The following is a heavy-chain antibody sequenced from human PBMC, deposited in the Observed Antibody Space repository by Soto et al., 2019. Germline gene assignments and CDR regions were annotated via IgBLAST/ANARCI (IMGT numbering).Heavy chain of an antibody. CDR3: ASLTLVEFCFINVDVYDMDV. CDR2: ISSDSRYI. Sequence: EVQLVESGGGLVQPGGSLRLSCAASGFTLSNYAVNWVRQAPGKGLEWVSYISSDSRYIYYGDSVKGRFTISRDNARNSVYLQMNSLRDEDTAVYYCASLTLVEFCFINVDVYDMDVWGQGTPVTVSS. J-gene: IGHJ6*02. V-gene: IGHV3-48*02. CDR1: GFTLSNYA. D-gene: IGHD3-16*01.